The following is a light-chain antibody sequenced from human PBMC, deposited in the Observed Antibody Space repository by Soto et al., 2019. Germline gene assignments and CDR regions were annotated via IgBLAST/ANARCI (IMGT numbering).Light chain of an antibody. CDR2: GAS. CDR1: QSVSASY. CDR3: QQYNSSPRT. Sequence: EIVMTQSPATLSVSPGERVTLSCRASQSVSASYLGWYQQKSGQAPRLLIHGASTRAPGFPARFSGSGSGTEFTLTISSLQSEDFAVYYCQQYNSSPRTFGQGTKVDIK. J-gene: IGKJ1*01. V-gene: IGKV3-15*01.